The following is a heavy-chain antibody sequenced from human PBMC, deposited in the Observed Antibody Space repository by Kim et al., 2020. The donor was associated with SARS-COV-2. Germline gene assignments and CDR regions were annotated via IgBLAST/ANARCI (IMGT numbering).Heavy chain of an antibody. V-gene: IGHV4-59*08. CDR1: GASISSDY. J-gene: IGHJ4*02. D-gene: IGHD6-19*01. Sequence: SETLSLTCTISGASISSDYWTWIRQPPGKQLEWIGYISYNKRTSYNPSLKSRVSMSLYTSRNQFSLKLNSVTAAVTAVYYCARLHDINGWPFDYWAQGTLVTVSS. CDR2: ISYNKRT. CDR3: ARLHDINGWPFDY.